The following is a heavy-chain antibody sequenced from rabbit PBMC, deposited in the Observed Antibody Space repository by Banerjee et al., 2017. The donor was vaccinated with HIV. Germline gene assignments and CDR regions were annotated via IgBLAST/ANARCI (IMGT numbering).Heavy chain of an antibody. Sequence: QSLEESGGDLVKPGASLTLTCTASGFSFSSGHYMCWVRQAPGKGLEWIACIYAGDSGNTYYATWAKGQFTISKTSSTTVTLQMTSLTVADTATYFCARFFTNGWGGFNLWGPGTLVTVS. CDR1: GFSFSSGHY. CDR3: ARFFTNGWGGFNL. V-gene: IGHV1S40*01. CDR2: IYAGDSGNT. D-gene: IGHD4-1*01. J-gene: IGHJ4*01.